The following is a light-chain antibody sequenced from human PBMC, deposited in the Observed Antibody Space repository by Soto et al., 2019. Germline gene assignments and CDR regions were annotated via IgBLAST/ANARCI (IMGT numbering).Light chain of an antibody. CDR2: EVS. J-gene: IGLJ3*02. Sequence: QSALTQPASVSGSPGQSITISCTGTSSDVGGYNYVSWYQHHPGTAPKLIIYEVSNRPSGVSNRFSGSKSGNTASLTISGLQTEDEANYNCSSHTTISTRVFGGGTKLTVL. V-gene: IGLV2-14*01. CDR3: SSHTTISTRV. CDR1: SSDVGGYNY.